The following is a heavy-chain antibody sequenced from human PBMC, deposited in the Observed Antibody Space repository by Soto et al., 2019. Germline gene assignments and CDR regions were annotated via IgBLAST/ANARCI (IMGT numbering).Heavy chain of an antibody. CDR3: AKAVPPFVVVTASDY. D-gene: IGHD2-21*02. CDR1: GFTFRNFG. CDR2: ISYDGTNK. J-gene: IGHJ4*02. V-gene: IGHV3-30*18. Sequence: PGESLKISCAASGFTFRNFGMHWVRQAPGKGLEWVAVISYDGTNKYYADSGKGRFTISRDNSKNTLYLQINSLRAEDTAVYYCAKAVPPFVVVTASDYWGQGTLVTVSS.